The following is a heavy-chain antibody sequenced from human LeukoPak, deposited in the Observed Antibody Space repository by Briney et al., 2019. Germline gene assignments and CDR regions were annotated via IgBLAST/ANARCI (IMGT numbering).Heavy chain of an antibody. V-gene: IGHV1-2*02. J-gene: IGHJ5*02. CDR1: GYTFTGYY. D-gene: IGHD3-10*01. CDR2: INPNNGGT. CDR3: AGLLWGPNWFDP. Sequence: ASVTVSCKASGYTFTGYYMHWVRQAPGQGLEWMGWINPNNGGTNYAQKFQGRVTITRDTSISTAYMELSRLRSDDTAVYYCAGLLWGPNWFDPWGQGTLVTVSS.